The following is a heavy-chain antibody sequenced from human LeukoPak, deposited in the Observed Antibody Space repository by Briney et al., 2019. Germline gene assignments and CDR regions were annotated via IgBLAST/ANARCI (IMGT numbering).Heavy chain of an antibody. V-gene: IGHV1-46*03. CDR2: INPSGGST. Sequence: GASVKVSCKASGYTFTSYYMHWVRQAPGQGLEWMGIINPSGGSTSYAQKFQGRVTMTRDTSTSTVYMELSSLRSEDTAVYYCARGGYSGYEPGIFDYWGQGTLVTVSP. CDR1: GYTFTSYY. D-gene: IGHD5-12*01. CDR3: ARGGYSGYEPGIFDY. J-gene: IGHJ4*02.